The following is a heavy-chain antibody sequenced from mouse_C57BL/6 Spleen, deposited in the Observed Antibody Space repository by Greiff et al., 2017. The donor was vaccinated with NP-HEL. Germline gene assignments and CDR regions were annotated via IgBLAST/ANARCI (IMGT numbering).Heavy chain of an antibody. Sequence: EVQLQQSGPVLVKPGASVKLSCKASGYTFTDYYMNWVKQSPGKSLEWIGVINPYNGGTNYNEKFKGKATLTVDKSSSTAYMELNSLTSEDSAVYYCERYGYDRAYWGQGTMVTVSA. V-gene: IGHV1-19*01. J-gene: IGHJ3*01. CDR1: GYTFTDYY. CDR3: ERYGYDRAY. CDR2: INPYNGGT. D-gene: IGHD2-2*01.